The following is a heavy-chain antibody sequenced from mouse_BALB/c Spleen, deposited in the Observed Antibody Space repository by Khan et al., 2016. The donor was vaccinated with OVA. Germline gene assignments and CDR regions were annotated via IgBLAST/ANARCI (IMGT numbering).Heavy chain of an antibody. CDR3: ARDYGRLHWFIDV. CDR2: IYYSGTV. Sequence: EVQLQESGPGLVKPSQTVSLTCTVTGISITSGNYRWSWIRQFPGNKLEWIGNIYYSGTVTYNPSLTSRTTITKATSNNQFFLEMNSLTAEDTATYYSARDYGRLHWFIDVWGAGTTVTVSS. CDR1: GISITSGNYR. D-gene: IGHD1-1*01. V-gene: IGHV3-5*02. J-gene: IGHJ1*01.